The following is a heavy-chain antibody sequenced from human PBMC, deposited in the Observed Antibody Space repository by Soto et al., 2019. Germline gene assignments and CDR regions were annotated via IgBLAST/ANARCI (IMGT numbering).Heavy chain of an antibody. CDR2: ISSSSTI. V-gene: IGHV3-48*02. J-gene: IGHJ6*02. Sequence: GSLRLSCAASGFTFSSYSMNWVRQAPGKGLEWVSYISSSSTIYYADSVKGRFTISRDNAKNSLYLQMNSLRDEDTAVYYCARVTYSSSWYGDLYYYYGMDVWGQGTKVTVSS. D-gene: IGHD6-13*01. CDR1: GFTFSSYS. CDR3: ARVTYSSSWYGDLYYYYGMDV.